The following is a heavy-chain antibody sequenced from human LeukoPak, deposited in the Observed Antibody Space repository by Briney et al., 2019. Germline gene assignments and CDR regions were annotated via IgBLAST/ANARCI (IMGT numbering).Heavy chain of an antibody. CDR2: IYYSGST. Sequence: SETLSLTCTVSGGSISSSSYYWGWIRQPPGKGLEWIGSIYYSGSTYYNPSRKSRVTISVCTSKNQFSLKLSSVTAADTAVYYCARSDGYGLVGIWGQGTMVTVSS. D-gene: IGHD3-10*01. CDR1: GGSISSSSYY. J-gene: IGHJ3*02. V-gene: IGHV4-39*07. CDR3: ARSDGYGLVGI.